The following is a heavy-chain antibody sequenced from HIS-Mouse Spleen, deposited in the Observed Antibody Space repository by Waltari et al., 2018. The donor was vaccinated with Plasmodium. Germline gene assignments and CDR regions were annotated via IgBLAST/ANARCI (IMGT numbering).Heavy chain of an antibody. CDR3: ATSGLTGGTYYFDY. CDR1: GFTFTRSA. D-gene: IGHD7-27*01. J-gene: IGHJ4*02. Sequence: QVQLVESGGGVVQPGRSLRLSCAASGFTFTRSAMHWVRQAPGKGLEWVAVISYDGSNKYYADSVKGRFTISRDNSKNTLYLQMNSLRAEDTAVYYCATSGLTGGTYYFDYWGQGTLVTVSS. V-gene: IGHV3-30*03. CDR2: ISYDGSNK.